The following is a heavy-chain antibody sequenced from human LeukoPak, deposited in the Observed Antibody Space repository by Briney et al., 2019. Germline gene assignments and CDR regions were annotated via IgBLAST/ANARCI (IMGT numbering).Heavy chain of an antibody. D-gene: IGHD2-21*01. Sequence: GASLKISRQGSGSTFSNYWIAWVRQKPGKGLEWMGIIYPGDSDTRYSPSFQGQVTISVGKSISTAFLQWPSLKASDTAMYYCAKVWSANIVGRPGVLKYFDYWGQGTLVSVSS. CDR2: IYPGDSDT. CDR3: AKVWSANIVGRPGVLKYFDY. J-gene: IGHJ4*02. V-gene: IGHV5-51*01. CDR1: GSTFSNYW.